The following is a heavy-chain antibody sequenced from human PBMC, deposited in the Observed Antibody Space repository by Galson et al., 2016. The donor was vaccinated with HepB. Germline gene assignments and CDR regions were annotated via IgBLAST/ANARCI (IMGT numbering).Heavy chain of an antibody. V-gene: IGHV1-2*02. CDR3: AQGPQNCDY. Sequence: SVKVSCKASGYTLSDHIHWVRQAPGQGLQWLGWVNPNSEGTNYAEKFQGRVTLTWDTSISTAYMELRGLTSDDPGIYDCAQGPQNCDYWGQGTQVIVSS. CDR2: VNPNSEGT. J-gene: IGHJ4*02. CDR1: GYTLSDH. D-gene: IGHD2/OR15-2a*01.